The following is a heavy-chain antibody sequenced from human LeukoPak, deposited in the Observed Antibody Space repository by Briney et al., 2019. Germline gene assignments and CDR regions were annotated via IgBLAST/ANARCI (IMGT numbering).Heavy chain of an antibody. CDR2: KKQDGSEK. V-gene: IGHV3-7*01. J-gene: IGHJ4*02. D-gene: IGHD2-15*01. CDR3: ARVSPKYCSGGSCYYRY. CDR1: GFTFSSYW. Sequence: GGSLRLFCAASGFTFSSYWMSWVRQAPGKGLEWVANKKQDGSEKYYVDSVKGRFTISRDNAKNSLYLQMNSLRAEDTAVYYCARVSPKYCSGGSCYYRYWGQGTLVTVSS.